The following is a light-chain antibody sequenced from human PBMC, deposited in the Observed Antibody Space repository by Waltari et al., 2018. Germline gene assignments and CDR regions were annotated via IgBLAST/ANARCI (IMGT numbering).Light chain of an antibody. Sequence: SYVLTQPPSVSVAPGQTARITCWGNHIGSQSVHWYGQQPDQGPVLFVYIDGDRPSGIPGPFSGSNSGNTATLTISRVEAGDEADYYCQVWDSSSDPNYVFGTGTKVTVL. V-gene: IGLV3-21*02. CDR2: IDG. CDR1: HIGSQS. J-gene: IGLJ1*01. CDR3: QVWDSSSDPNYV.